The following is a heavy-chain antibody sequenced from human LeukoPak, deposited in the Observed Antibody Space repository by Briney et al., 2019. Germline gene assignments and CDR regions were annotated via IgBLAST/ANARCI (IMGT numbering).Heavy chain of an antibody. J-gene: IGHJ5*02. CDR3: AKDQSATVTA. D-gene: IGHD4-17*01. CDR1: GFTFSSYA. CDR2: ISGSGGST. V-gene: IGHV3-23*01. Sequence: GGSLGLSCAASGFTFSSYAMSWVRQAPGKGLEGVSAISGSGGSTYYADSVKGRFTISRDNSKNTLYLQMNSLRAEDTAVYYCAKDQSATVTAWGQGTLVTVSS.